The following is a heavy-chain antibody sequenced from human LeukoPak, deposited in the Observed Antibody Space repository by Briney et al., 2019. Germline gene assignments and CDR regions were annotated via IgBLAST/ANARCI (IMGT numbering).Heavy chain of an antibody. CDR2: IYYSGST. CDR3: ASCSSWRELSFDP. CDR1: GGSISSSSYY. V-gene: IGHV4-39*07. J-gene: IGHJ5*02. D-gene: IGHD6-13*01. Sequence: SETLSLTCTVSGGSISSSSYYWGWIRQPPGKGLEWIGSIYYSGSTYYNPSLKSRVTISVDTSKNQFSLKLSSVTAADTAVYYCASCSSWRELSFDPWGQGTLVTVSS.